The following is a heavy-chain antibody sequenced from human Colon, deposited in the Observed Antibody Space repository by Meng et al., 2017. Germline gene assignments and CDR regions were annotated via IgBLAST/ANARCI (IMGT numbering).Heavy chain of an antibody. CDR2: IYYTGNT. CDR1: GASVSSDSHY. Sequence: VQLQESGPGLVSPSETLSLTCTVSGASVSSDSHYWSWIRQSPGKGLEWIGYIYYTGNTNYNPSLASRVSMSLDTSKNHFSLHLTSVTAADTAIYYCARVNGDFDEAWFDPWGQGTLVTVSS. CDR3: ARVNGDFDEAWFDP. V-gene: IGHV4-61*03. J-gene: IGHJ5*02. D-gene: IGHD4-17*01.